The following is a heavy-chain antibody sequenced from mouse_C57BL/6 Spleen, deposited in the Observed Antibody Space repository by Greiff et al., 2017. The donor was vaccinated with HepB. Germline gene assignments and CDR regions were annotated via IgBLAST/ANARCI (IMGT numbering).Heavy chain of an antibody. CDR2: IDPSDSET. CDR3: ARSTYYSNFYAMDY. CDR1: GYTFTSYW. V-gene: IGHV1-52*01. D-gene: IGHD2-5*01. Sequence: QVQLQQPGAELVRPGSSVKLSCKASGYTFTSYWMHWVKQRPIQGLEWIGNIDPSDSETHYNQKFKDKATLTVDKSSSTAYMQLSSLTSDDSAVYYCARSTYYSNFYAMDYWGQGTSVTVSS. J-gene: IGHJ4*01.